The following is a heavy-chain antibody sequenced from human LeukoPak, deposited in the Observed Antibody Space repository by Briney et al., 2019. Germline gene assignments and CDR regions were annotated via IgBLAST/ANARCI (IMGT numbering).Heavy chain of an antibody. CDR3: ARGRYDSSGYYYFDY. J-gene: IGHJ4*02. Sequence: GASVKVSCKASGYTFTGYYMHWVRQTPGQGLEWMGWINPNSGGTNCAQKFQGRVTMTRDTSISTAYMELSRLRSDDTAVYYCARGRYDSSGYYYFDYWGQGTLVTVSS. D-gene: IGHD3-22*01. CDR2: INPNSGGT. CDR1: GYTFTGYY. V-gene: IGHV1-2*02.